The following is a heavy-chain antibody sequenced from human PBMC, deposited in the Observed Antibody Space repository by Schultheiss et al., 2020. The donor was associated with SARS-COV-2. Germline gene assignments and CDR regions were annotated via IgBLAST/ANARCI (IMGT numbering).Heavy chain of an antibody. J-gene: IGHJ6*02. CDR2: ICYSGST. Sequence: SETLSLTCAVYGGSFSGYYWSWIRQPPGKGLEWIGYICYSGSTNYNPSLKSRVTISVDTSKNQFSLKLSSVTAADTAVYYCALEPHDYYYYGMDVWGQGTTVTVSS. D-gene: IGHD1-1*01. V-gene: IGHV4-59*12. CDR1: GGSFSGYY. CDR3: ALEPHDYYYYGMDV.